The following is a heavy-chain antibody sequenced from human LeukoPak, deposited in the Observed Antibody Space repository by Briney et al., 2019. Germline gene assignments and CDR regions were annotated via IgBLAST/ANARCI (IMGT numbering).Heavy chain of an antibody. J-gene: IGHJ3*02. CDR3: AREAPNAEHVFDI. CDR2: IYYSEST. V-gene: IGHV4-31*03. D-gene: IGHD4/OR15-4a*01. Sequence: SQTLSLTCTVSGGSISSGGYYWSWLHQHPGKGPEYIVYIYYSESTYYNPSLKTRITITVDTSKNHISLKVNSVTAADTAVYYYAREAPNAEHVFDIWGQGTMVTVSS. CDR1: GGSISSGGYY.